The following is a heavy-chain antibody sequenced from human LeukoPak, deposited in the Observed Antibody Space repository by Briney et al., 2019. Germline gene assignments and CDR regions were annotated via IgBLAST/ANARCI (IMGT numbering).Heavy chain of an antibody. CDR2: IRSKAYGETA. J-gene: IGHJ4*02. CDR1: GFTFGDYA. V-gene: IGHV3-49*03. D-gene: IGHD1-1*01. Sequence: GGSLRLSCTASGFTFGDYAMSWIRQAPGKGLEWVGFIRSKAYGETADYAASVKGRFTISRDDSKAIAYLQMNSLKTEDTAVYHCTRDRGAYNLYNYWGQGTLVTVSS. CDR3: TRDRGAYNLYNY.